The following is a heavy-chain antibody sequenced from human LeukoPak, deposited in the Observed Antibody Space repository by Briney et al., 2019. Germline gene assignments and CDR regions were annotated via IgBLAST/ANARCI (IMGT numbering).Heavy chain of an antibody. D-gene: IGHD3-22*01. CDR2: INAGNGNT. V-gene: IGHV1-3*01. CDR3: ARSRIVVVDAFDI. J-gene: IGHJ3*02. CDR1: GYTFTSYA. Sequence: ASATVSCKASGYTFTSYAMHWVRQAPGQRLEWMGWINAGNGNTKYSQKFQGRVTITRDTSASTAYMELSSLRSEDTAVYYCARSRIVVVDAFDIWGQGTMVTVSS.